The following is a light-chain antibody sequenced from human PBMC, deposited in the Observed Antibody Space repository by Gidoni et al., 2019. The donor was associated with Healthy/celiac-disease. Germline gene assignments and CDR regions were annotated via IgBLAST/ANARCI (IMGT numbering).Light chain of an antibody. Sequence: EILLTQSPGTLSLSPGERATLACRASQSVGTSYLAWYQQKPGQAPRLLIYGASSRATGIPDRFSGSGSGTDFTLTISRLEPEDFAVYYCQQYGSSPRTFAQGTKVEIK. CDR1: QSVGTSY. J-gene: IGKJ1*01. CDR3: QQYGSSPRT. CDR2: GAS. V-gene: IGKV3-20*01.